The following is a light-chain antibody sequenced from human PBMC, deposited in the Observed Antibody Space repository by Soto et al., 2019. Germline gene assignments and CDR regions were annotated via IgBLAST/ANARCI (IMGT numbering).Light chain of an antibody. CDR3: QQYNSYVA. J-gene: IGKJ1*01. V-gene: IGKV1-5*03. Sequence: DIQMTQSPSTLSASVGDRVTITCRASQSISDLLAWYQQKPGKAPNLLIYKASSLESGVPSRFSGSGSGTEFTLTISSLQPDDSATYYCQQYNSYVAFGQGTKVEIK. CDR1: QSISDL. CDR2: KAS.